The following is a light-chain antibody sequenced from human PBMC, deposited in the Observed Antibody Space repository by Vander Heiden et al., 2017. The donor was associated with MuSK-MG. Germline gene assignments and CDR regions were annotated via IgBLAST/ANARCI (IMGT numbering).Light chain of an antibody. CDR1: QSVLYSSNNKNY. CDR2: WAS. CDR3: QQYYSTPPT. Sequence: DIVMTQSPDSLAVSLVERATINCKSSQSVLYSSNNKNYLAWYQQKPGQPPKLLIYWASTRESGVPDRFSGGGSGTDFTLTISSPQAEDVAVYYCQQYYSTPPTFGQGTKVEIK. J-gene: IGKJ1*01. V-gene: IGKV4-1*01.